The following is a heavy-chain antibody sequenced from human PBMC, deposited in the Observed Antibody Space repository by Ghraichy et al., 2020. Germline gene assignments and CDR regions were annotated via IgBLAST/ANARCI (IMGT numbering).Heavy chain of an antibody. Sequence: SETLSLTCAVYGGSFSGYYWSWIRQPPGKGLEWIGEINHSGSTNYNPSLKSRVTISVDTSKNQFSLKLSSVTAADTAVYYCAGGDTAMDPWGYWGQGTLVTVSS. CDR3: AGGDTAMDPWGY. CDR2: INHSGST. D-gene: IGHD5-18*01. CDR1: GGSFSGYY. J-gene: IGHJ4*02. V-gene: IGHV4-34*01.